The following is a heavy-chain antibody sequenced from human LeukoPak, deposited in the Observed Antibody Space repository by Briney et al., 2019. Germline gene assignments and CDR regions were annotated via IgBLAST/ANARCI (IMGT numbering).Heavy chain of an antibody. CDR2: ISYDGRNK. D-gene: IGHD4-17*01. Sequence: PGGSLRLSCAASGFTFNTYGMRWVRQAPGKGLEWVAVISYDGRNKFDADSVKGRFTISRDNSENTLYLQMNSLIPEDTAVYYCAKGSAYGDYYYYGMDVWGQGTTVTVSS. V-gene: IGHV3-30*18. CDR1: GFTFNTYG. J-gene: IGHJ6*02. CDR3: AKGSAYGDYYYYGMDV.